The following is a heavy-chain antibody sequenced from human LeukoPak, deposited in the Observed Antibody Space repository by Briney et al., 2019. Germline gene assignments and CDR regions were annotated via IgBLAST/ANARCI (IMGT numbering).Heavy chain of an antibody. V-gene: IGHV4-39*01. CDR3: ARLHYGGNYGYYYYMDV. Sequence: SETLSLTCTVSGGSISSSSYYWGWIRQPPGKGLEWIGSIYYSGSTYYNPSLKSRVTISVDTSKNQFSLKLSSVTAADTSVYYCARLHYGGNYGYYYYMDVWGKGTTVTISS. CDR2: IYYSGST. CDR1: GGSISSSSYY. J-gene: IGHJ6*03. D-gene: IGHD4-23*01.